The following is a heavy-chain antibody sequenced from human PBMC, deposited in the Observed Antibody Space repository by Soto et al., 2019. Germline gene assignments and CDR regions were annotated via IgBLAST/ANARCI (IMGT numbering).Heavy chain of an antibody. J-gene: IGHJ6*02. D-gene: IGHD2-2*01. Sequence: AGGSLRLSCAASGFTFSSYGMHWVRQAPGKGLEWVAVIWYDGSNEYYADSVKGRFTISRDNSKNTVHLQMNSLRAEDTAVYYCARDLCSTTTCYTNYYYYGMDLWGQGTTVTVSS. CDR3: ARDLCSTTTCYTNYYYYGMDL. CDR1: GFTFSSYG. V-gene: IGHV3-33*01. CDR2: IWYDGSNE.